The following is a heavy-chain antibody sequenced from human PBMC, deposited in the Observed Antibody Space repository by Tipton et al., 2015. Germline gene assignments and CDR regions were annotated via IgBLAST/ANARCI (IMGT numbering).Heavy chain of an antibody. J-gene: IGHJ3*02. CDR2: TYYRSKWYS. CDR3: ARCRNNAFNI. Sequence: GLVKPSQTLSHTCGISGDSVSSDSAAWHWIRQSPSRGLEWLGRTYYRSKWYSDYAVSVKSRITINSDASKNQSSPQLNSVTPEDTAVYYCARCRNNAFNIWGRGTLVTVSS. CDR1: GDSVSSDSAA. V-gene: IGHV6-1*01.